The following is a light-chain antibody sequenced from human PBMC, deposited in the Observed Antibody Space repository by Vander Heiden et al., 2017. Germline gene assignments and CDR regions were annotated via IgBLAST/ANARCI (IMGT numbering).Light chain of an antibody. CDR3: QETYSTPFT. CDR2: AAS. CDR1: QTISIY. Sequence: DIQLTQSPSSLSASVGDRVTITCRASQTISIYLNWYQQKPGKAPKLLIYAASSLQSGVPSRFKGSGSGTDFTLTISRLQPEDFATYYCQETYSTPFTFGHGTKVHIK. V-gene: IGKV1-39*01. J-gene: IGKJ3*01.